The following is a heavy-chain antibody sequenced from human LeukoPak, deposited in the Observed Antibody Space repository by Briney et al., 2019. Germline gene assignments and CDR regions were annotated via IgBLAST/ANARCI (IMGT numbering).Heavy chain of an antibody. V-gene: IGHV1-69*13. CDR1: GGTFISYA. CDR3: ARASARGYCSGGSCYSDWFDP. Sequence: ASVKVSCKASGGTFISYAISWVRQAPGQGLEWMGGIIPIFGTANYAQKFQGRVTITADESTSTAYMELSSLRSEDTAVYYCARASARGYCSGGSCYSDWFDPWGQGTLVTVSS. CDR2: IIPIFGTA. J-gene: IGHJ5*02. D-gene: IGHD2-15*01.